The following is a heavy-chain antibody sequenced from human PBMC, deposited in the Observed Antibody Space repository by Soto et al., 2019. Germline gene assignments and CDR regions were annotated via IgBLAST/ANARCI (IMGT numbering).Heavy chain of an antibody. J-gene: IGHJ5*02. Sequence: XGSLRLSRAASGFNFANFWMSWVRQAPGKGLRWVASITHNNGATYYADSVKGRFSFSRDNSRNVMYLQMKGLGVDDKAVYFCARNPRSDIFWVRNIVENWFDPWGQVSLVTLSS. D-gene: IGHD3-3*01. V-gene: IGHV3-23*01. CDR2: ITHNNGAT. CDR3: ARNPRSDIFWVRNIVENWFDP. CDR1: GFNFANFW.